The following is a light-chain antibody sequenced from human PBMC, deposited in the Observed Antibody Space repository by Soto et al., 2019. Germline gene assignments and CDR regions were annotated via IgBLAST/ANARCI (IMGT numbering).Light chain of an antibody. CDR1: SSDIGDYNY. J-gene: IGLJ2*01. CDR3: SSYGASSTL. V-gene: IGLV2-14*03. Sequence: QSALTQPASVSGSPGQSITISCTGSSSDIGDYNYVSWYQQHPGKAPKLLIYDVSYRPSGISDRFSGSKSGNTASLTISGLQPDDEADYYCSSYGASSTLFGGGTKLTVL. CDR2: DVS.